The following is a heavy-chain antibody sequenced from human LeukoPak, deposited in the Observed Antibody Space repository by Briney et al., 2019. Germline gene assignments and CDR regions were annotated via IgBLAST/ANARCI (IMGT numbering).Heavy chain of an antibody. V-gene: IGHV1-3*01. Sequence: ASVKVSCKASGYTFTSYAMHWVRQAPGQRLEWMGWINAGNGNTKYSQKFQGRVTITRDTSASTAYMELSSLRSEDTAVYYCARSGLTNLSRGYSSGWYHYWGQGTLVTASS. CDR3: ARSGLTNLSRGYSSGWYHY. CDR2: INAGNGNT. D-gene: IGHD6-13*01. CDR1: GYTFTSYA. J-gene: IGHJ4*02.